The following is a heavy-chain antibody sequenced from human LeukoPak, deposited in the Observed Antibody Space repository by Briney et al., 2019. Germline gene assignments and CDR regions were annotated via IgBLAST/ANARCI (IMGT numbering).Heavy chain of an antibody. CDR1: GGTFSSYA. CDR2: IIPILGIA. D-gene: IGHD5-18*01. V-gene: IGHV1-69*04. Sequence: SVKVSCKASGGTFSSYAISWVRQAPGQGLEWMGRIIPILGIANYAQKFQGGVTITADKSTSTAYMELSSLRSEDTAVYYCARDPGGYSYGLHYFDYWGQGTLVTVSS. CDR3: ARDPGGYSYGLHYFDY. J-gene: IGHJ4*02.